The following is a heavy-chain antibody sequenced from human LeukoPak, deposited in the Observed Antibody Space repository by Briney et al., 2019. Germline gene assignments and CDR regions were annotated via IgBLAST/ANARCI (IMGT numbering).Heavy chain of an antibody. CDR2: INHSGST. CDR1: GGSFSTYY. V-gene: IGHV4-34*01. CDR3: ARSRRGYSYGQTFDY. D-gene: IGHD5-18*01. Sequence: SETLSLTCAVYGGSFSTYYWSWIRQPPGKGLEWIGEINHSGSTNYNPSLKSRVTISVDTSKNQFSLKLSSVTAADTAVYYCARSRRGYSYGQTFDYWGQGTLVTVSS. J-gene: IGHJ4*02.